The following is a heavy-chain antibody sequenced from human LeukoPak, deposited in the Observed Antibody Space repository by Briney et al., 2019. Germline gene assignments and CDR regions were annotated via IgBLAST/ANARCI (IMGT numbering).Heavy chain of an antibody. Sequence: GGSLRLSCAASGFTFSSHGMHWVRQAPGKGLEWVAVIWYDGSNKYYADSVKGRFTISRDNSKNTLYLQMNSLRAADTAVYYYAMTARNYYYYYMDVWGKGTTVTVSS. J-gene: IGHJ6*03. CDR1: GFTFSSHG. CDR3: AMTARNYYYYYMDV. D-gene: IGHD6-6*01. CDR2: IWYDGSNK. V-gene: IGHV3-33*01.